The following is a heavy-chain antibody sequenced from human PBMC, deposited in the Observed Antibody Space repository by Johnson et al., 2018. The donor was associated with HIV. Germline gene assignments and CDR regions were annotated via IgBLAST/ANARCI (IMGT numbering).Heavy chain of an antibody. V-gene: IGHV3-66*01. CDR2: IYSGGTT. CDR3: ARDPHIVVVTIIDTTMNAFDI. CDR1: GFTVSNNY. Sequence: EVQLVESGGGLVQPGGSLRLSCVASGFTVSNNYMSWVRQAPGKGLEWVSVIYSGGTTDYSDSVKGRFTISRDNSKNTVYLQMNSLRVEDTAVYYFARDPHIVVVTIIDTTMNAFDIWGQGTMVTVSS. J-gene: IGHJ3*02. D-gene: IGHD2-21*02.